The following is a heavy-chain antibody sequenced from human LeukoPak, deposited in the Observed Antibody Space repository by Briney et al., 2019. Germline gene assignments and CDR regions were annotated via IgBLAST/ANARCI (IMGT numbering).Heavy chain of an antibody. Sequence: SETPSLTCTISGGSISSTSYYWGWIRQPPGKGLEWIGSIYYSGGTYYNPSLKSRVTISVDTSKNQFSLNLSSVTAADTAVYYCAQLSGYTYSGYGPTYYYYYYMDVWGKGTTVTVSS. CDR1: GGSISSTSYY. CDR2: IYYSGGT. V-gene: IGHV4-39*05. J-gene: IGHJ6*03. D-gene: IGHD5-12*01. CDR3: AQLSGYTYSGYGPTYYYYYYMDV.